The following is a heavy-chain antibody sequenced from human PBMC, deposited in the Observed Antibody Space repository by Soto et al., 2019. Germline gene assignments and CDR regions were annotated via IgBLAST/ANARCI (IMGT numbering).Heavy chain of an antibody. D-gene: IGHD1-26*01. CDR1: GYTFSNYA. V-gene: IGHV1-3*01. CDR2: ISAVNGNT. Sequence: GASVKVSCKASGYTFSNYAIHWVRQAPGQRLEWMGWISAVNGNTKYSERFQGRVTFTSDTSASTAYMELSSLRSEDTAVFYCALYSRKYSGLGPSWGQATQVTVSS. J-gene: IGHJ5*02. CDR3: ALYSRKYSGLGPS.